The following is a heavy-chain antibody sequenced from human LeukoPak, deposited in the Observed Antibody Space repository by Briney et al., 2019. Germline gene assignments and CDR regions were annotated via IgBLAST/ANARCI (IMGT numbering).Heavy chain of an antibody. CDR1: GYTFTDYY. D-gene: IGHD6-19*01. J-gene: IGHJ5*02. CDR2: INPLRGIT. Sequence: ASVKVSCKASGYTFTDYYVHWVRQAPGLGLEWMGIINPLRGITIYAQKFQGRVTMTGDTSTNTVYMELSSLISEDTAVYYCTRTIGYRPVAGLKEKWFDPWGQGTLVTVSS. V-gene: IGHV1-46*01. CDR3: TRTIGYRPVAGLKEKWFDP.